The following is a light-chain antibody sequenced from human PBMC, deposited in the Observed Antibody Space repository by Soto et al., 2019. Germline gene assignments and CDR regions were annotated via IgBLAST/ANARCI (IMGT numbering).Light chain of an antibody. CDR2: GAS. Sequence: DFVMTQAPDSLAVSLGERATINCKSSQSVLYNSNNKNHLGWFQQKPGHPPKLLIYGASFRPSGVPDRFSGSGSGTDFTITISSLQDEDVAVYYCQQYYSIPFTFCQGTKLEI. V-gene: IGKV4-1*01. CDR1: QSVLYNSNNKNH. J-gene: IGKJ2*01. CDR3: QQYYSIPFT.